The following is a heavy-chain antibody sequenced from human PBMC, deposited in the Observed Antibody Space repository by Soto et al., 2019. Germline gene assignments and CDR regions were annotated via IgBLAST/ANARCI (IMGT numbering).Heavy chain of an antibody. D-gene: IGHD2-21*01. CDR3: ARAEHIDSYYYYGMEV. CDR2: IKSDERST. Sequence: QLVESGGGLVQPGGSLRLSCAASGFTFSSFWMHWVRQAPGKGLVWVSRIKSDERSTSYADSVKGRFTISRDNAKNTLYLQMNSLRVDDTAVYYCARAEHIDSYYYYGMEVWGQGTTVTVSS. CDR1: GFTFSSFW. V-gene: IGHV3-74*01. J-gene: IGHJ6*02.